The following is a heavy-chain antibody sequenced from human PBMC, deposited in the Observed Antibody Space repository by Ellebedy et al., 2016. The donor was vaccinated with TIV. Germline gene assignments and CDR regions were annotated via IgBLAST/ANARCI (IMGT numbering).Heavy chain of an antibody. J-gene: IGHJ4*02. CDR3: ARDRRGYSGYEVFDH. V-gene: IGHV1-46*01. CDR2: INPSGGGST. Sequence: ASVKVSXKTSGFSFSSYGLTWVRQAPGQGLEWMGIINPSGGGSTGYAQKFQDRVTLTRDTSTSTVYMELRSLKSEDTAVYYCARDRRGYSGYEVFDHWGQGTLVTVSS. D-gene: IGHD5-12*01. CDR1: GFSFSSYG.